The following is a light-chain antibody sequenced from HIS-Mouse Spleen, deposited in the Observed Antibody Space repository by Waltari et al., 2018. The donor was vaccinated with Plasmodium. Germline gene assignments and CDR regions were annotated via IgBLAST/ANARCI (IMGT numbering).Light chain of an antibody. J-gene: IGLJ2*01. CDR3: CSYAGSRMV. V-gene: IGLV2-23*01. Sequence: QSALTQPASVSGSPGQSITISCTGTSSDVGSYHLVSWYQQHPGKAPKPMIYEGSKRPSGVSNRFSGSKSGNTASLTISGLQAEDEADYYCCSYAGSRMVFGGGTKLTVL. CDR2: EGS. CDR1: SSDVGSYHL.